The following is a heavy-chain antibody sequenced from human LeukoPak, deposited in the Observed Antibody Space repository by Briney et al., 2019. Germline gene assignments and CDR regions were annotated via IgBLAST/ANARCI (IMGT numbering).Heavy chain of an antibody. Sequence: QPGGSLRLSCAASGFTFDDYAMHWVRQAPGKGLEWVAVISYDGSNKYYADSVKGRFTISRDNSKNTLYLQMNSLRAEDTAVYYCAKDHRPVAGNFDYWGQGTLVTVSS. D-gene: IGHD6-19*01. CDR3: AKDHRPVAGNFDY. V-gene: IGHV3-30*18. CDR2: ISYDGSNK. J-gene: IGHJ4*02. CDR1: GFTFDDYA.